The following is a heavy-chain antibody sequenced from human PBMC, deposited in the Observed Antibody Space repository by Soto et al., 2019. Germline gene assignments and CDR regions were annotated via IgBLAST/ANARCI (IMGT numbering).Heavy chain of an antibody. D-gene: IGHD2-15*01. Sequence: TSETLSLTCAVYGGSFSGYYWSWIRQPPGKGLERIGEINHSGSTNYNPTNKSRVTITVDTSKNQFYLKLRSVTAADTALYYCARDPRALYCSGGSCYGGKYYYYYYMDVWGKGTTVT. CDR1: GGSFSGYY. CDR2: INHSGST. CDR3: ARDPRALYCSGGSCYGGKYYYYYYMDV. J-gene: IGHJ6*03. V-gene: IGHV4-34*01.